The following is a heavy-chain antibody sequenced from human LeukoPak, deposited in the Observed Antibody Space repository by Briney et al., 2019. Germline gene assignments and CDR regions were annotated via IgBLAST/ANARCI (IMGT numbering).Heavy chain of an antibody. CDR2: ISAYNGNT. J-gene: IGHJ4*02. CDR3: ARIGGHGHYVYHY. V-gene: IGHV1-18*01. D-gene: IGHD4-17*01. Sequence: GASVKVSCKASGYTLPSYGISWVRQAPGQGLEWMGWISAYNGNTNYAQKLQGRVTMTTDTSTSTAYMELSSLRSDDTALYCSARIGGHGHYVYHYWGARTLVTVSS. CDR1: GYTLPSYG.